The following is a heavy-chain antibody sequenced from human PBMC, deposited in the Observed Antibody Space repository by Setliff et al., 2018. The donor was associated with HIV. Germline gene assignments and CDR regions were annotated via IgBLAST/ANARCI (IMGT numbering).Heavy chain of an antibody. Sequence: SETLSLTCTVSGASIRSYYWSWVRQPPGKGLEWIGYIYNSGITNYNPSLESRVTISVDTSKNQFSLKVSSVTAADTAVYFCARGQDGHSVLFDYWGQGALVTVSS. D-gene: IGHD3-10*02. V-gene: IGHV4-59*01. CDR1: GASIRSYY. CDR2: IYNSGIT. CDR3: ARGQDGHSVLFDY. J-gene: IGHJ4*02.